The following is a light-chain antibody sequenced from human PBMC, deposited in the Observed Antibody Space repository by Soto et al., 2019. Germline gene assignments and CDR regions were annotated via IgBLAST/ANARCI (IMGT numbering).Light chain of an antibody. Sequence: QSALTQPASVSGSPGQSITISCTGTSSDVGGYNYVSWYQQHPGKAPKLIIYEVTKRPSGVSSRFSASKSGNTASLTISGVRAEDEADYYCCSYAGTATWVFGGGTKLTVL. CDR1: SSDVGGYNY. J-gene: IGLJ3*02. CDR3: CSYAGTATWV. CDR2: EVT. V-gene: IGLV2-23*02.